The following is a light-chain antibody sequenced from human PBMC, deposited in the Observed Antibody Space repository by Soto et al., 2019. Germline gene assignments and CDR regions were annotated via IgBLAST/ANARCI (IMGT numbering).Light chain of an antibody. CDR2: AAS. CDR3: QQYYSYPLT. V-gene: IGKV1-8*01. J-gene: IGKJ4*01. Sequence: ALRMTQSPSSFSASTGDRGSITFRATQDIGTYLAWYQQIPGKAPKLLIYAASTLQSGVPSRFSGSGSGTDFTLTISCLQSEDFATYYCQQYYSYPLTFGGGTKVDIK. CDR1: QDIGTY.